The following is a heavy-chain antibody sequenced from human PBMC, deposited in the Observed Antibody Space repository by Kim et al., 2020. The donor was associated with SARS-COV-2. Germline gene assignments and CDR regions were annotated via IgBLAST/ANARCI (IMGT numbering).Heavy chain of an antibody. V-gene: IGHV3-74*01. D-gene: IGHD6-13*01. J-gene: IGHJ4*02. CDR2: INSDGSSP. Sequence: GGSLRLSCAASGFTFSSYQMHWVRQAPGKGLVWVSRINSDGSSPNYADSVKGRFTISRDNAKNTLYLQMNSLTAEDTAVYYCARSSSWYDYWGQGTLVTVSS. CDR1: GFTFSSYQ. CDR3: ARSSSWYDY.